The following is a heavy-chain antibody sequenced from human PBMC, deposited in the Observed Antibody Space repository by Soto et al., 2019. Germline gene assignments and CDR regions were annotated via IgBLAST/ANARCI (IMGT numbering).Heavy chain of an antibody. CDR1: GFDFSSYW. V-gene: IGHV3-74*01. D-gene: IGHD3-10*01. J-gene: IGHJ4*01. Sequence: EVELVESGGGLVQSGGSLRLTCVTSGFDFSSYWRHWVRQAPGKGLEWVSRINSDGTDIDYAGAVKGRFTISRDNAENTVSLQMNRLRAEDTAVYYCGRPGYKGRNALDYWGHGTQV. CDR3: GRPGYKGRNALDY. CDR2: INSDGTDI.